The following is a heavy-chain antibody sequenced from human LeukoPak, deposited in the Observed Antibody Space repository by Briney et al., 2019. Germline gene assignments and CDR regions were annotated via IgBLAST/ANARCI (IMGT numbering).Heavy chain of an antibody. J-gene: IGHJ4*02. CDR2: ISSSSSYI. Sequence: GGSLRLSCAASGFTFSSYSMNWVRQAPGKGLEWVSSISSSSSYIYYADSVKGRFTISRDNAKNSLYLQMNSLRAEDTAVYYCARATNSSGWHGLGNNPLDYWGQGTLVTVSS. V-gene: IGHV3-21*01. CDR3: ARATNSSGWHGLGNNPLDY. CDR1: GFTFSSYS. D-gene: IGHD6-19*01.